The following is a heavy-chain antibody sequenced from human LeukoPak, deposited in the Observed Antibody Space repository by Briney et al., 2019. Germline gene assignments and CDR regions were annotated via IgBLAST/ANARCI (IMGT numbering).Heavy chain of an antibody. CDR3: ARRSSSGGYFDY. V-gene: IGHV3-23*01. J-gene: IGHJ4*02. D-gene: IGHD3-22*01. CDR2: ITGSGDST. Sequence: GGSLRLSCAASGFTFSSYAMSWVRQAPGKGLGWVSAITGSGDSTYYADSVKGRFTFSRDNSKNTLYLQMNSLRAEDTAVYYCARRSSSGGYFDYWGQGTLVTVSS. CDR1: GFTFSSYA.